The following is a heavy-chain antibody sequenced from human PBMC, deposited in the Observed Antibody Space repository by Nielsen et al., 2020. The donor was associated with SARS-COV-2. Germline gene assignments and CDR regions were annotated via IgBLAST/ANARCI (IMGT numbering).Heavy chain of an antibody. CDR1: GFTFSSYG. V-gene: IGHV3-33*01. CDR3: AREDCSSTSCYYYYGMDV. D-gene: IGHD2-2*01. J-gene: IGHJ6*02. CDR2: IWYDGSNK. Sequence: GESLKISCAASGFTFSSYGMHWVRQAPGKGLEWVAVIWYDGSNKYYADSVKGRFTISRDNSKNTLYLQMNSLRAEDTAVYYCAREDCSSTSCYYYYGMDVWGQGTTVTVSS.